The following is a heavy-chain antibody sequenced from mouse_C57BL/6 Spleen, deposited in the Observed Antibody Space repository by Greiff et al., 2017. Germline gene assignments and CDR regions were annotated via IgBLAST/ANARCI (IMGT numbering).Heavy chain of an antibody. CDR2: IYPRSGNT. Sequence: QVQLKQSGAELARPGASVKLSCKASGYTFTSYGISWVKQRTGQGLEWIGEIYPRSGNTYYNEKFKGKATLTADKSSSTAYMELRSLTSEDSAVYVCAREEIYYDYEGYFDVWGTGTTVTVSS. D-gene: IGHD2-4*01. CDR3: AREEIYYDYEGYFDV. J-gene: IGHJ1*03. CDR1: GYTFTSYG. V-gene: IGHV1-81*01.